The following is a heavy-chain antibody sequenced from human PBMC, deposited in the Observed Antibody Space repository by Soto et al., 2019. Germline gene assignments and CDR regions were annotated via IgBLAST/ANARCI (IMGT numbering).Heavy chain of an antibody. CDR3: AREGGRGYGRIDY. V-gene: IGHV4-31*03. Sequence: PSETLSLTCTVSGGSISSGGYYWSWIRQHPGKGLEWIGYIYYSGSTYYNPSLKSRVTISVDTSKNQFSLKLSSVTAADTAVYYCAREGGRGYGRIDYWGQGTLVTVSS. D-gene: IGHD2-2*03. CDR2: IYYSGST. CDR1: GGSISSGGYY. J-gene: IGHJ4*02.